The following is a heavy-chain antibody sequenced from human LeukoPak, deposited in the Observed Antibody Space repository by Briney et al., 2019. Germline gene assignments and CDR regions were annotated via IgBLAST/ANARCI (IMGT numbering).Heavy chain of an antibody. J-gene: IGHJ6*04. CDR1: GGTFSSYA. CDR3: ARGDCSGGSCYSDV. CDR2: IIPIFGTA. D-gene: IGHD2-15*01. V-gene: IGHV1-69*05. Sequence: SVKVSCKASGGTFSSYAISWVRQAPGQGLEWMGRIIPIFGTANYAQKFQGRVTITTDESTSTAYMELSSLRSEDTAVYYCARGDCSGGSCYSDVWGKGTTVAVSS.